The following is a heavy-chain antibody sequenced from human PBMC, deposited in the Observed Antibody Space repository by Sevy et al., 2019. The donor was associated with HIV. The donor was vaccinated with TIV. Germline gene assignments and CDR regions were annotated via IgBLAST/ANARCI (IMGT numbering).Heavy chain of an antibody. V-gene: IGHV3-30-3*01. CDR2: ISYDGSNK. J-gene: IGHJ6*03. CDR3: ARTTSGYYYYYMDV. D-gene: IGHD2-2*01. Sequence: GGSLRRSCAASGFTFSSYAMHWVRQAPGKGLEWVAVISYDGSNKYYGDSVKGRFTISRDNSKNTLYLQMNSLRAEDTAVYYCARTTSGYYYYYMDVWDKGTTVTVSS. CDR1: GFTFSSYA.